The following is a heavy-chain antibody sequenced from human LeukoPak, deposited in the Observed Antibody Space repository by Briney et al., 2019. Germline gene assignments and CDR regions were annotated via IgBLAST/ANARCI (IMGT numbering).Heavy chain of an antibody. CDR3: ARGLTAITMIVVVMSYFDY. CDR2: ISSSGSTI. Sequence: GGSLRLSCAASGFTFSDYYMSWIRQAPGKGLEWVSYISSSGSTIYYADSVKGRFTISRDNAKNSLYLKMNSLRAEDTAVYYCARGLTAITMIVVVMSYFDYWGQGTLVTVSS. V-gene: IGHV3-11*04. J-gene: IGHJ4*02. CDR1: GFTFSDYY. D-gene: IGHD3-22*01.